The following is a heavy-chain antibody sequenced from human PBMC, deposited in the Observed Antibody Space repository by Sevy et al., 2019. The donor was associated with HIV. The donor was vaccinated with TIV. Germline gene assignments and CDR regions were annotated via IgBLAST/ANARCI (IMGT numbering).Heavy chain of an antibody. CDR1: GGTFSSYA. V-gene: IGHV1-69*13. CDR3: ARYCSGGSCYTNDAFDI. Sequence: ASVKVSCKASGGTFSSYAISWVRQAPGQGLEWMGGIISIFGTANYAQKFQGRVTITADESTSTAYMELSSLRSEDTAVYYCARYCSGGSCYTNDAFDIWGQGTMVTVSS. D-gene: IGHD2-15*01. J-gene: IGHJ3*02. CDR2: IISIFGTA.